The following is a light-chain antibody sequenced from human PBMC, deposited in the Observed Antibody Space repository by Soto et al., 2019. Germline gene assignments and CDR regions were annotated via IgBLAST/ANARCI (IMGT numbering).Light chain of an antibody. CDR1: SNDVGAYNY. Sequence: QSALTQPASVSGSPGQSITISCTGTSNDVGAYNYVSWYQQHPGKAPRLMISEVSNRPSGVSDRFSGSKSGNMASLTISGLQAEDEADYYCCSYAGRSTVICGGGTKLTVL. J-gene: IGLJ2*01. V-gene: IGLV2-14*01. CDR2: EVS. CDR3: CSYAGRSTVI.